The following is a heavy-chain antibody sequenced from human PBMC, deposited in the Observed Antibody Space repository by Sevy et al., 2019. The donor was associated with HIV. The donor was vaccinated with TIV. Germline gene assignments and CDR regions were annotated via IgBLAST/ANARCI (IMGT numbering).Heavy chain of an antibody. D-gene: IGHD5-12*01. CDR2: ISGSGGIQ. CDR1: GFTFSNYA. Sequence: GGSLRLSCAASGFTFSNYAMSWVRQAPGKGLEWVSGISGSGGIQYSADSVKGRFTISRDNSRKTVYLQMNSLRAEDTALYYCVKEGRRGSSGFNPYFDYWGQGTLVTVSS. V-gene: IGHV3-23*01. CDR3: VKEGRRGSSGFNPYFDY. J-gene: IGHJ4*02.